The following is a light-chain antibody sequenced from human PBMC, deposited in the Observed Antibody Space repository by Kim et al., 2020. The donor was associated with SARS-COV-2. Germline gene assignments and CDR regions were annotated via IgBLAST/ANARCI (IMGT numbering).Light chain of an antibody. CDR3: QQSYSTPRA. Sequence: AAVGDRVTITCRASQSISSYLNWYQQKPGKAPKLLIYAASTLQSGVPSRFSGSGSGTDFTLTISSLQPEDFATYYCQQSYSTPRAFGQGTKVDIK. CDR2: AAS. J-gene: IGKJ1*01. V-gene: IGKV1-39*01. CDR1: QSISSY.